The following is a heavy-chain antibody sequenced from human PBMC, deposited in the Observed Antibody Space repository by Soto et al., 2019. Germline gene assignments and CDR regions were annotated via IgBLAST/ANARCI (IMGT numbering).Heavy chain of an antibody. J-gene: IGHJ4*02. CDR3: AHQAGYSYGFGFDY. D-gene: IGHD5-18*01. CDR1: GFSLSTSGVG. Sequence: QITLKESGPTLVKPTQTLTLTCTFSGFSLSTSGVGVGGIRQPPGKALEWLALIYWDDDKRYSPSLKSRLTITKDTSKHQVVLTMTNMDPVVTATYYYAHQAGYSYGFGFDYWGQETLVTVSS. V-gene: IGHV2-5*02. CDR2: IYWDDDK.